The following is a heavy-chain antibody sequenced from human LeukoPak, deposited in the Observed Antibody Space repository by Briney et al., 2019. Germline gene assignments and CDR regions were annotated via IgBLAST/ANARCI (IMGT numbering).Heavy chain of an antibody. J-gene: IGHJ4*02. CDR2: IKSKKDGGTT. V-gene: IGHV3-15*07. CDR3: TQGSGFYYDY. CDR1: GFTFSSYG. Sequence: GGSLRLSRAASGFTFSSYGMHWVRKAPGKGLEWVGRIKSKKDGGTTEFAAPVRGRFTISRDDSQNTLYLQMNSLTSDDTAVYYCTQGSGFYYDYWGQGTLVTVSS. D-gene: IGHD3-22*01.